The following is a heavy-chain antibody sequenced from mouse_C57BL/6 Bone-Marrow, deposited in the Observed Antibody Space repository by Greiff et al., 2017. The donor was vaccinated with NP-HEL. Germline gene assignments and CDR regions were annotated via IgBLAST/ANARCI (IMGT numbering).Heavy chain of an antibody. CDR3: ARGRGGKRWYFDV. J-gene: IGHJ1*03. CDR2: IYPGDGDT. CDR1: GYAFSSSW. V-gene: IGHV1-82*01. D-gene: IGHD2-1*01. Sequence: VQLQQSGPELVKPGASVTISCKASGYAFSSSWMNWVKQRPGKGLEWIGRIYPGDGDTNYNGKFKGKATLTADKSSSTAYMQLSSLTSEDSAVYFCARGRGGKRWYFDVWGTGTTVTVSS.